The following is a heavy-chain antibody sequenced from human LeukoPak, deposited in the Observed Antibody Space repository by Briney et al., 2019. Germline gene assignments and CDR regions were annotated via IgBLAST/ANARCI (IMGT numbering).Heavy chain of an antibody. Sequence: PSETLSLTCAVSGVSITSYYWSWIRQHPEKGLEWIGYLSDVGTNDYNPSLKGRVTISRDTSKNQFSLRLSSVTAADAAVYYCAREKPPGGRRGFAPWGQGTRVIVSS. J-gene: IGHJ5*02. CDR3: AREKPPGGRRGFAP. CDR1: GVSITSYY. CDR2: LSDVGTN. V-gene: IGHV4-59*01. D-gene: IGHD2-15*01.